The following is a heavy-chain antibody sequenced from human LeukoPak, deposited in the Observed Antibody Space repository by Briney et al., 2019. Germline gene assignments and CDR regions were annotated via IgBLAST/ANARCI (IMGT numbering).Heavy chain of an antibody. CDR3: ARDGRMHGYYFDY. CDR1: GGTFSSYA. D-gene: IGHD2-8*01. J-gene: IGHJ4*02. Sequence: GASVKVSCKASGGTFSSYAISWVRQAPGQGLEWMGGIIPIFGIANYAQKFQGRVTITADESTSTAYMELSSLRSEDTAVYYCARDGRMHGYYFDYWGQGTLVTVSS. V-gene: IGHV1-69*13. CDR2: IIPIFGIA.